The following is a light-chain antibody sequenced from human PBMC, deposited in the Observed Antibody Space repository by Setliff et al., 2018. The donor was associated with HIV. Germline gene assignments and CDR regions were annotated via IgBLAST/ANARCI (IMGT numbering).Light chain of an antibody. J-gene: IGLJ1*01. CDR3: CSYTRGGTYV. V-gene: IGLV2-23*01. Sequence: QSVLTQPASVSGSPGQPITISCIGSSSDVGKYDLVSWYQQYPGKAPRLIIYGDSERPSGVSNRFSGSKSGNTASLTISGLQADDEADYYCCSYTRGGTYVFGTGTKVTVL. CDR2: GDS. CDR1: SSDVGKYDL.